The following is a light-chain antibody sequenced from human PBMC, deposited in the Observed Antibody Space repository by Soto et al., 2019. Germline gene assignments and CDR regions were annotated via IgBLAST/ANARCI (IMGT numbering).Light chain of an antibody. CDR1: SYNIGNNY. V-gene: IGLV1-51*01. Sequence: QSVLTQPPSVSAAPGQKVTISCSGSSYNIGNNYVSWYQQLPGTAPKLLIYDNNTRPSGIPDRFSGSKSGTSATLGITGLQTGDEADYYCGTWDSSLSAYVFGTGTKLTVL. CDR3: GTWDSSLSAYV. J-gene: IGLJ1*01. CDR2: DNN.